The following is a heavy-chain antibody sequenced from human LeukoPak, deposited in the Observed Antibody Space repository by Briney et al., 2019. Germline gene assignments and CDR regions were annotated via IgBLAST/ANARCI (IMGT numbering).Heavy chain of an antibody. V-gene: IGHV3-15*01. Sequence: GGSLRLSCAASGFTFSNAWMSWVRQAPGKGLEWVGRIKSKTGGGTTDYAAPVKGRFTISRGDSKNTLYLRMNSLQTEDTAVYYCSTEDDWGQGTLVTVSS. CDR2: IKSKTGGGTT. CDR1: GFTFSNAW. J-gene: IGHJ4*02. CDR3: STEDD.